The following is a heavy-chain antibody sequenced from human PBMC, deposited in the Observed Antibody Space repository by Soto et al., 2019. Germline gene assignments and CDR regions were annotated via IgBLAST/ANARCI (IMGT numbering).Heavy chain of an antibody. Sequence: QVQLVQSGAEVKKPGSSVKVSCKASGGTFSSYTISWVRQAPGQGLEWMGRIIPILGIANYAQKFQGRVTITADKSPSTAYRELSSWRSEDTAWYYCAREKRYCSGGGCYALDYWGQGTLFTVSS. CDR1: GGTFSSYT. CDR2: IIPILGIA. D-gene: IGHD2-15*01. V-gene: IGHV1-69*08. J-gene: IGHJ4*02. CDR3: AREKRYCSGGGCYALDY.